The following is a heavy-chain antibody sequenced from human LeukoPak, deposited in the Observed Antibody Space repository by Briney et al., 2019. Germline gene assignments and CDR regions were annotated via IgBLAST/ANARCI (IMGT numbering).Heavy chain of an antibody. D-gene: IGHD6-13*01. Sequence: SETLSLICTVSGGFISSYYWSWIRQPAGKGLEWIGRIYSTGSTNYNPSLKSRVTMSVDTSKNQFSLRLRSVTAADTAVYYCARQIASAGTAGFDFWGQGALVTVSS. J-gene: IGHJ4*02. CDR2: IYSTGST. V-gene: IGHV4-4*07. CDR3: ARQIASAGTAGFDF. CDR1: GGFISSYY.